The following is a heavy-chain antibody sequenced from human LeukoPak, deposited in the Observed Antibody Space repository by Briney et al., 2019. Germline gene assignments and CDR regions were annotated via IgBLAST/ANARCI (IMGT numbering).Heavy chain of an antibody. Sequence: SETLSLTCAVYGGSFSGYYWGWIRQPPGKGLEWIGEINHSGSTNYNPSLKSRVTISVDTSKNQFSLKLSSVTAADTAVYYCARGAYYYDSSGYFMDVWGQGTTVTVSS. V-gene: IGHV4-34*01. CDR1: GGSFSGYY. CDR2: INHSGST. J-gene: IGHJ6*02. CDR3: ARGAYYYDSSGYFMDV. D-gene: IGHD3-22*01.